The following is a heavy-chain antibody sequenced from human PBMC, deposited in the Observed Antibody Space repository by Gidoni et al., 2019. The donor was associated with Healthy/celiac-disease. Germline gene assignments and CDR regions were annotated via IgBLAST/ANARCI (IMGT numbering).Heavy chain of an antibody. CDR3: ARRSRQRYSGYDFNDY. J-gene: IGHJ4*02. Sequence: QLQLQESGPGLVKPSETLSLTCTVSGGSISSSSYYWGWIRQPPGKGLEWIGSIYYSGSTYYNPSLKSRVTISVDTSKNQFSLKLSSVTAADTAVYYCARRSRQRYSGYDFNDYWGQGTLVTVSS. D-gene: IGHD5-12*01. CDR2: IYYSGST. V-gene: IGHV4-39*01. CDR1: GGSISSSSYY.